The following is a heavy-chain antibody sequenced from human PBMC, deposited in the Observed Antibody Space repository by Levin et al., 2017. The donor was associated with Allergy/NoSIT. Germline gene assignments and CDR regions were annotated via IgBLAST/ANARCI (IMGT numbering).Heavy chain of an antibody. CDR1: GFTFSTYR. Sequence: SCVVSGFTFSTYRMNWVRQAPGKGLEWVSSISNSGSYVYYADSVKGRFTVSRDNAKNSLYLQMNSLRAEDTAVYYCASPTNNYWGQGTLVTVSS. J-gene: IGHJ4*02. CDR3: ASPTNNY. V-gene: IGHV3-21*01. CDR2: ISNSGSYV.